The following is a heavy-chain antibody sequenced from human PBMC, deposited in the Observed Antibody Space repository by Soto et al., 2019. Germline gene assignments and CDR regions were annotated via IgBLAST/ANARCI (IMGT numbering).Heavy chain of an antibody. CDR1: GYTFTTYG. J-gene: IGHJ4*02. D-gene: IGHD3-16*01. CDR2: ISPYNGDT. V-gene: IGHV1-18*04. Sequence: GASVKVSCKSSGYTFTTYGISWVRQAPGQGLEWVGWISPYNGDTKYSQNFQGRVTMTTDTFTSTGYMELRSLTSDDTAVYYCASTRSYDSHRPFDYWSQGTLVTVSS. CDR3: ASTRSYDSHRPFDY.